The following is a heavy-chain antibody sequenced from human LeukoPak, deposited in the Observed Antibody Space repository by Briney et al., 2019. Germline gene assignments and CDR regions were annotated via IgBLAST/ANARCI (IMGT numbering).Heavy chain of an antibody. CDR1: GGSISSYY. CDR2: IYYSGST. D-gene: IGHD6-19*01. J-gene: IGHJ5*02. CDR3: ARSGDQWLVTYNWFDP. V-gene: IGHV4-59*01. Sequence: PSETLSLTCTVSGGSISSYYWSWIRQPPGKGLEWIGYIYYSGSTNYNPSLKSRVTISVDTSKNQFSLKLSSVTAADTAVYYCARSGDQWLVTYNWFDPWGQGTLVTVSS.